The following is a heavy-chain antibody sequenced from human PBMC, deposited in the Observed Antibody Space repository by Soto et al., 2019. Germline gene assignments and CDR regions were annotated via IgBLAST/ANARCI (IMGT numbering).Heavy chain of an antibody. CDR2: ISGSGGST. CDR3: AKQGGDGYYYYYMDV. D-gene: IGHD4-17*01. Sequence: GGSLRLSCAASGFTFSSYAMSWVRQAPGKGLEWVSAISGSGGSTYYADSVKGRFTVSRDNSKNTLYLQMNSLRAEDTAVYYCAKQGGDGYYYYYMDVWGKGTTVTVSS. CDR1: GFTFSSYA. V-gene: IGHV3-23*01. J-gene: IGHJ6*03.